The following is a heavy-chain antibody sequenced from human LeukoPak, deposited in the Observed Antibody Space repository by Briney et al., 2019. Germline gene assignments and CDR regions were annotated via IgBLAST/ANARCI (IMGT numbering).Heavy chain of an antibody. CDR1: GGSISSYY. V-gene: IGHV4-59*01. CDR2: IYYSGST. D-gene: IGHD2-15*01. CDR3: ARCSGGSCYRGWFDP. J-gene: IGHJ5*02. Sequence: SETLSLTCTVSGGSISSYYWGWIRQPPGKGLEWIGYIYYSGSTNYNPSLKSRVTISVDTSKNQFSLKLSSVTAADTAVYYCARCSGGSCYRGWFDPWGQGTLVTVSS.